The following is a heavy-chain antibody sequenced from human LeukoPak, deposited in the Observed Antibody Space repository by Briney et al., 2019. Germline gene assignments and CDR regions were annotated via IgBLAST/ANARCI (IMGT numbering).Heavy chain of an antibody. D-gene: IGHD4-23*01. CDR2: ITWDGRTK. J-gene: IGHJ6*03. CDR1: GFTFDDYP. Sequence: GGSLRLSCAASGFTFDDYPMFWVRQAPGKGLEWVSLITWDGRTKFYADSVKGRFTISRDNSKMSVFLEMDSLRAEDTALYYCAKALSVLTGGNPRHYYYRYMDVWGKGTTVIVSS. CDR3: AKALSVLTGGNPRHYYYRYMDV. V-gene: IGHV3-43*01.